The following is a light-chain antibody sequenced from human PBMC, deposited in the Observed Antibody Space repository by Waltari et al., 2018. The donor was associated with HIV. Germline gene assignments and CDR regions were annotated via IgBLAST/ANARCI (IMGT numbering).Light chain of an antibody. CDR3: CSYAGSSTLL. Sequence: QSALTPPASVSGSPGQSITISCTGASRDVVGYKYVSWYQHHPGKAPKLMIYDVSERPSGVSNRFSGSKSGNTASLTISGLQAEDEADYYCCSYAGSSTLLFGGGTKVTVL. J-gene: IGLJ3*02. CDR2: DVS. V-gene: IGLV2-23*02. CDR1: SRDVVGYKY.